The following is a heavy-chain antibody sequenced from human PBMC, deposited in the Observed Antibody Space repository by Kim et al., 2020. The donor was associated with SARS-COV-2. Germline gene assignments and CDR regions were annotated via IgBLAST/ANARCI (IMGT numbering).Heavy chain of an antibody. CDR2: ISRSGST. CDR3: ANRRGGSGLVNYHGMDV. CDR1: GFTFSNYA. J-gene: IGHJ6*02. D-gene: IGHD3-22*01. Sequence: GGSLRLSCAASGFTFSNYAMRWVRQAPGKGLEWVSSISRSGSTYFADSVKGRFTISRDNPKNTLYLHMNSLRAEDTADYYCANRRGGSGLVNYHGMDVWGQGTTVTVSS. V-gene: IGHV3-23*01.